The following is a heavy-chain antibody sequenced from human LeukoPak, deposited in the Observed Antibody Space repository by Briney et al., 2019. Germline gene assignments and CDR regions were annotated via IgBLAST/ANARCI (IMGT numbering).Heavy chain of an antibody. Sequence: GGSLRLSCAPSRFSFSSYALHWVRQAPGEGLEWVAVIWYDGSNKYYADSVKGRFTLSRDNSKNTLYLKMNSLRAEDTAVYYCARDPSYNWNDIGWFDPWGQGTLVTVSS. CDR1: RFSFSSYA. D-gene: IGHD1-1*01. J-gene: IGHJ5*02. CDR3: ARDPSYNWNDIGWFDP. V-gene: IGHV3-33*01. CDR2: IWYDGSNK.